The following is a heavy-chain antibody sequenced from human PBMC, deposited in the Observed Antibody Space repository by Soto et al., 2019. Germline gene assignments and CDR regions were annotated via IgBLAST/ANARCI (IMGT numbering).Heavy chain of an antibody. CDR3: ATDGLGPVY. J-gene: IGHJ4*02. CDR1: GYSFSSYW. Sequence: GESLKISCKGSGYSFSSYWVGWVRQMPGKGLEWMGIIYPGDSDTRYSPSFQGQVTISADKSIDTAYLQWRNLRATDTATYYCATDGLGPVYWGQGTQVTVSS. V-gene: IGHV5-51*01. D-gene: IGHD3-16*01. CDR2: IYPGDSDT.